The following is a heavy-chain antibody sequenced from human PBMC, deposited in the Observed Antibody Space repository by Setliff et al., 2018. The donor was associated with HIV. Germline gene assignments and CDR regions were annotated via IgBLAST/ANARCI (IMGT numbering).Heavy chain of an antibody. D-gene: IGHD2-15*01. CDR2: ISSDGSVI. V-gene: IGHV3-48*01. CDR3: ARDGSRQRPSGMAD. J-gene: IGHJ4*02. Sequence: GESLRLSCAASGFTFSFYSMNWVRLAPGKGLEWVVDISSDGSVINYAESVKGRFTISRDNGKNSVYLQMNSLRAEDTAIYYCARDGSRQRPSGMADWGQGTKVTVSS. CDR1: GFTFSFYS.